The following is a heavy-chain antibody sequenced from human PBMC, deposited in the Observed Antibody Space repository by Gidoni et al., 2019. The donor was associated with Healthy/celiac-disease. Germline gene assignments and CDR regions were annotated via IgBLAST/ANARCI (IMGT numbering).Heavy chain of an antibody. J-gene: IGHJ3*02. Sequence: EVQLVESGGGLVQPGGSLRLSCAASGFTFSSYSMNWVSQAPGKGLEWVSYISSSSSTIYYADSVKGRFTISRDNAKNSLYLQMNSLRDEDTAVYYCARDRPDYYDSSGYYLLYAFDIWGQGTMVTVSS. CDR3: ARDRPDYYDSSGYYLLYAFDI. CDR2: ISSSSSTI. CDR1: GFTFSSYS. V-gene: IGHV3-48*02. D-gene: IGHD3-22*01.